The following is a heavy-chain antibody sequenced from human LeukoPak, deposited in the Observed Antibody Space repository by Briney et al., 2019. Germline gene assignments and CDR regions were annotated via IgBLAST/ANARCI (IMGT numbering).Heavy chain of an antibody. J-gene: IGHJ5*02. CDR3: ARGDAGGDWFDP. Sequence: SETLSLTCIVSGASISSSSYYWGWIRQSPGKGLEWIGKIYYSGSTYYNPSLNSRVTISVDTSKNQFSLKLSSVTAADTAVYYCARGDAGGDWFDPWGQGTLVTVSS. CDR2: IYYSGST. D-gene: IGHD3-10*01. CDR1: GASISSSSYY. V-gene: IGHV4-39*07.